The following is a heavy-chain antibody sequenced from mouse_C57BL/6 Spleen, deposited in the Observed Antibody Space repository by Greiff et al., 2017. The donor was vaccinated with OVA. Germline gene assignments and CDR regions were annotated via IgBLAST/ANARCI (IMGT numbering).Heavy chain of an antibody. CDR1: GYTFNSYW. J-gene: IGHJ2*01. CDR3: ARVRAYNTTVFAD. V-gene: IGHV1-55*01. D-gene: IGHD1-1*01. Sequence: QVQLQQPGAELVKPGASVKMSCKASGYTFNSYWITWVKQRPGQGLEWIGDIYPGSGSTNYNAKFKSKATLTVDTSSNTAYMQLSSLTSEDTAVYYCARVRAYNTTVFADWGQGTTLTVS. CDR2: IYPGSGST.